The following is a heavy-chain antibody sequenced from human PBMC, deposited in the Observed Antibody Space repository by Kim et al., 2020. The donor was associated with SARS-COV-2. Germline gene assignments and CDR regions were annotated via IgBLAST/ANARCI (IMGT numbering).Heavy chain of an antibody. V-gene: IGHV1-8*01. Sequence: ASVKVSCKASGYTFTSYDINWVRQATGQGLEWMGWMNPNSGNTGYAQKFQGRVTMTRNTSISTAYMELSSLRSEDTAVYYCAREGLVTGPVASTNYYGMDVWGQGTTVTVSS. CDR1: GYTFTSYD. CDR3: AREGLVTGPVASTNYYGMDV. D-gene: IGHD7-27*01. CDR2: MNPNSGNT. J-gene: IGHJ6*02.